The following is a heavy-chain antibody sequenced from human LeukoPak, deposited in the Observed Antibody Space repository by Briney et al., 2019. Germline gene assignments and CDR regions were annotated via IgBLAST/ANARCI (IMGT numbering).Heavy chain of an antibody. CDR1: GFTFSSYA. CDR3: AILIYGSGRRLSDV. Sequence: PGGSLRLSCAASGFTFSSYAMHWVRQAPGKGLEWVAVISYDGSNKYYADSVKGRFTISRDNSKNTLYLQMNSLRAEDTAVYYCAILIYGSGRRLSDVWGQGTTVTVSS. J-gene: IGHJ6*02. CDR2: ISYDGSNK. D-gene: IGHD3-10*01. V-gene: IGHV3-30-3*01.